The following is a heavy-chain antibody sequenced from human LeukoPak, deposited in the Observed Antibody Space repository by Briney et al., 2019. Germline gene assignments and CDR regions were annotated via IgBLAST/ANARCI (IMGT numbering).Heavy chain of an antibody. V-gene: IGHV1-69*04. J-gene: IGHJ4*02. Sequence: SVKVSCKSSGGTFSSYAIGWVRQAPGQGLEWMGRIIPILGIANYAQKFQGRVTITADKSTSTAYMELSSLRSEDTAVYYCATNGAYCSSTSCPTYFDYWGQGTLVTVSS. CDR1: GGTFSSYA. CDR2: IIPILGIA. CDR3: ATNGAYCSSTSCPTYFDY. D-gene: IGHD2-2*01.